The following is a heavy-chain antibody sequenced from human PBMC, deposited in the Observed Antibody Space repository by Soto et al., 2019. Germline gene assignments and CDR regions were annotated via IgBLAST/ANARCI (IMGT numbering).Heavy chain of an antibody. J-gene: IGHJ3*02. CDR3: ATRGNCSGGSCYSIDAFDI. CDR2: MNPNSGNT. CDR1: GYTFTSYD. D-gene: IGHD2-15*01. V-gene: IGHV1-8*01. Sequence: ASVKVSCKASGYTFTSYDINWVRQATGQGLEWMGWMNPNSGNTGYAQKFQGRVTMTRNTSISTAYMELSSLRSEDTAVYYCATRGNCSGGSCYSIDAFDIWGQGTMVTVSS.